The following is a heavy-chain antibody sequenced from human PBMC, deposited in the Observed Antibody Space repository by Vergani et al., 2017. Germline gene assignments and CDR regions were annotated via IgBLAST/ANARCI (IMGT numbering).Heavy chain of an antibody. D-gene: IGHD3-10*01. V-gene: IGHV4-59*01. CDR2: IYYSGCT. CDR1: GGSISSYY. CDR3: ARDTLWFEESYFDY. Sequence: QVQLQESGPGLVKPSETLSLTCTVSGGSISSYYWSWIRQPPGKGLEWIGYIYYSGCTNYNPSRKSRVTISVDTSKNQFSLKLSTVTAADTAVYYCARDTLWFEESYFDYWGQGTLVTVSS. J-gene: IGHJ4*02.